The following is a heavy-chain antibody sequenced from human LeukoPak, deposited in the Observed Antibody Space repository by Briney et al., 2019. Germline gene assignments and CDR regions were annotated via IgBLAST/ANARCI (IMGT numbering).Heavy chain of an antibody. CDR3: ARDCSSTSCYFDAFDI. V-gene: IGHV3-21*01. CDR1: GFTFSSYS. Sequence: GGSLRLSCAASGFTFSSYSMNWVRQAPGKGLEWVSSISSSSRDIYYADSVKGRFTISRDNAKNSLYLQMNSLRAEDTAVYYCARDCSSTSCYFDAFDIWGQGTMVTVSS. J-gene: IGHJ3*02. D-gene: IGHD2-2*01. CDR2: ISSSSRDI.